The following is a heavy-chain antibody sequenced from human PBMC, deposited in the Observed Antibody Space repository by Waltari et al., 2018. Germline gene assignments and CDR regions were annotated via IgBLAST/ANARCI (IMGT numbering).Heavy chain of an antibody. D-gene: IGHD3-16*01. CDR1: GVSVPTDSTNSY. CDR3: ALGEFKDMFYVMDV. J-gene: IGHJ6*02. V-gene: IGHV4-61*01. Sequence: QAQLRESGPGLVRPSGTLSLTCSGPGVSVPTDSTNSYWGWLRQPPGRGLEWIGYVYYTGAMNYNPSLKSRVTISLDTSKSQFSLRLNSVTAADTAVYYCALGEFKDMFYVMDVWGQGTTVTVAS. CDR2: VYYTGAM.